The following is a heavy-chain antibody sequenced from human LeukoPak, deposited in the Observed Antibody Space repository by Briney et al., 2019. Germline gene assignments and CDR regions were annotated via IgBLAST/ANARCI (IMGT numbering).Heavy chain of an antibody. Sequence: TSETLSLTCTVSGGSISSYYWSWIRQPAGKGLEWIGRIYTSGSTNYNPSLKSRVIMSVDTSKNQFSLKLSSVTAADTAVYYCAITYYYDSSGYYRGQIDYWGQGTLVTVSS. V-gene: IGHV4-4*07. J-gene: IGHJ4*02. CDR3: AITYYYDSSGYYRGQIDY. CDR1: GGSISSYY. D-gene: IGHD3-22*01. CDR2: IYTSGST.